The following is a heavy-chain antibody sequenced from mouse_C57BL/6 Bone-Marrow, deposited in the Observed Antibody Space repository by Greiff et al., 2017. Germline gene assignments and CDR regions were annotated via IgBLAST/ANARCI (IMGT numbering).Heavy chain of an antibody. CDR2: IDPETGGT. V-gene: IGHV1-15*01. Sequence: QVQLQQSGAELVRPGASVTLSCKASGYTFTDYEMHWVKQTPVHGLEWIGAIDPETGGTAYNQKFKGKAILTADKSSGTAYMELRSLTSKDSAVYYCTDYYGSSYDYYAMDYGGQGTSVTVSS. CDR3: TDYYGSSYDYYAMDY. J-gene: IGHJ4*01. D-gene: IGHD1-1*01. CDR1: GYTFTDYE.